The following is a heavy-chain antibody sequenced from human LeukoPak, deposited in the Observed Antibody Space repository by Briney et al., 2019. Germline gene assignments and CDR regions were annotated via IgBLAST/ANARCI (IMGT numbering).Heavy chain of an antibody. CDR3: AKSKQQLATRGNFDY. D-gene: IGHD6-13*01. Sequence: PGGSLRLSCAASGFTFSSYWMSWVRQAPGKGLEWVSAISGSGGSTYYADSVKGRFTISRDNSKNTLYLQMNSLRAEDTAVYYCAKSKQQLATRGNFDYWGRGTLVTVSS. J-gene: IGHJ4*02. V-gene: IGHV3-23*01. CDR1: GFTFSSYW. CDR2: ISGSGGST.